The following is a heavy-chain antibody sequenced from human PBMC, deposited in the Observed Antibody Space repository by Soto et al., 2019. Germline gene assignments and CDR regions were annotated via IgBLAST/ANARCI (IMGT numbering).Heavy chain of an antibody. CDR1: GGSISSYY. CDR3: AKDCLYTSGWYCGVGAPDY. CDR2: IYYSGST. V-gene: IGHV4-59*01. Sequence: PSETLSLTCTVSGGSISSYYWSWIRQPPGKGLEWIGYIYYSGSTNYNPSLKSRVTISVDTSKNQFSLKLSSVTAADTAVYYCAKDCLYTSGWYCGVGAPDYWGQGTLVTVSS. J-gene: IGHJ4*02. D-gene: IGHD6-19*01.